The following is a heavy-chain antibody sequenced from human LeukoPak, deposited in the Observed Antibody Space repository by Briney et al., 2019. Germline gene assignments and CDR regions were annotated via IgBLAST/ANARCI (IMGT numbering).Heavy chain of an antibody. D-gene: IGHD5-12*01. CDR3: ARTNGGYEYN. V-gene: IGHV1-2*02. CDR2: INPYSGDA. J-gene: IGHJ4*02. CDR1: GYTFTGYY. Sequence: ASVKVSCKASGYTFTGYYIHWVRQAPGQGLAWMGWINPYSGDATYAQKFQGRLTLTRDTSISTAYMEVSRLKSDDTAVYYCARTNGGYEYNWGQGTRVIVSS.